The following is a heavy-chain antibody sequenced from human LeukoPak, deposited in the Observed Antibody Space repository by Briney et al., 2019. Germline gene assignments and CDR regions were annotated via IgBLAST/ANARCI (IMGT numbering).Heavy chain of an antibody. J-gene: IGHJ4*02. CDR2: IYSGGST. CDR1: GFTVSSNY. V-gene: IGHV3-66*01. Sequence: QPGGSLRLSCAASGFTVSSNYMSWVRQAPGKGLEWVSVIYSGGSTYYADSVKGRFTISRDNSKNTLYLQMNSLRAEDTAVYYCAKERYSNYIDYWGQGTLVTVSS. D-gene: IGHD4-11*01. CDR3: AKERYSNYIDY.